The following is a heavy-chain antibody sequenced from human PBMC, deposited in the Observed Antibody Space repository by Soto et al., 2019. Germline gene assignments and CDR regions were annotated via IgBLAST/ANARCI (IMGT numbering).Heavy chain of an antibody. CDR2: INAGNGNT. D-gene: IGHD2-2*01. CDR3: ARERDIVVVPAAILDH. J-gene: IGHJ4*02. Sequence: ASVKVSCKASGYTFTSYAMHWVRQAPGQRLEWMGWINAGNGNTKYSQKFQGRVTITRDTSASTAYMELSSLRSEDTAVYYCARERDIVVVPAAILDHWGQGTLVTVSS. V-gene: IGHV1-3*01. CDR1: GYTFTSYA.